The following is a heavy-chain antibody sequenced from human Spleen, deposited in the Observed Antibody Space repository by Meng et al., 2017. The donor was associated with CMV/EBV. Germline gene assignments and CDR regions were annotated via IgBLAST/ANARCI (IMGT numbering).Heavy chain of an antibody. CDR3: ARDVVGGGMDV. V-gene: IGHV3-30-3*01. Sequence: GESLKISCAASGFTFSSYAMHWVRQAPGEGLEWVAVISYDGSNKYYADSVKGRFTISRDNSKNTLFLQMNSLRAEDTAVYYCARDVVGGGMDVWGQGTTVTVSS. J-gene: IGHJ6*02. CDR1: GFTFSSYA. D-gene: IGHD3-3*01. CDR2: ISYDGSNK.